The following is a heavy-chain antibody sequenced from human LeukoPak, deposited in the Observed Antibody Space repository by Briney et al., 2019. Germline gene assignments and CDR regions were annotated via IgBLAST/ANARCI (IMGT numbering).Heavy chain of an antibody. CDR1: GFTFSSYS. Sequence: GGSLRLSCAASGFTFSSYSMNWVRQAPGKGLEWVSSISSSSSYIYYADSVKGRFTISRDNAKNSLYLQMNSLRAEDTAVYYCANGVGATWGFDYWGQGTLVTVSS. V-gene: IGHV3-21*01. CDR2: ISSSSSYI. CDR3: ANGVGATWGFDY. D-gene: IGHD1-26*01. J-gene: IGHJ4*02.